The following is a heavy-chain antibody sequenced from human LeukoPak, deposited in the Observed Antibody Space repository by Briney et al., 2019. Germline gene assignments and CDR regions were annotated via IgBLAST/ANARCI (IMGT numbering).Heavy chain of an antibody. CDR2: ISWNSGSI. CDR3: AKSIGYYYDSSGYYYFDY. V-gene: IGHV3-9*01. Sequence: GGSLRLSCAASGFTFDDYAMHWVRQAPGKGLEWVSGISWNSGSIGYADSVKGRFTISRDNAKNSLYLRMNSLRAEDTALYYCAKSIGYYYDSSGYYYFDYWGQGTLVTVSS. J-gene: IGHJ4*02. CDR1: GFTFDDYA. D-gene: IGHD3-22*01.